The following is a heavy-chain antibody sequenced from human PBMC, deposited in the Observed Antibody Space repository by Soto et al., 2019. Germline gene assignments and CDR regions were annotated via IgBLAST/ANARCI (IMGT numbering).Heavy chain of an antibody. J-gene: IGHJ4*02. Sequence: EVQLMESGGGLVQTGGSLRLSCAASGFTVSSNYMSWVRQAPGKGLEWVSVIYSGSSTYYADSVKGRFTVSRNNSKNTLYLQMTSLRAEDTAVYYCARGPYGSGSYSLDYWGQGTLVTVSS. V-gene: IGHV3-66*01. D-gene: IGHD3-10*01. CDR1: GFTVSSNY. CDR2: IYSGSST. CDR3: ARGPYGSGSYSLDY.